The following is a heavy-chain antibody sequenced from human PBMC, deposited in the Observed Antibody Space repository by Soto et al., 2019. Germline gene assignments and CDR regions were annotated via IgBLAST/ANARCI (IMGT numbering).Heavy chain of an antibody. CDR1: ESSFSSHW. CDR3: ARGDTYNSYWNFDL. CDR2: IYPDDSES. J-gene: IGHJ2*01. Sequence: GESLKISCKGSESSFSSHWIAWVRQMRGKGLEWMGTIYPDDSESRYSPSFEGRVSMSADDSISTAFLQWGSLQASDTAIYYCARGDTYNSYWNFDLWGRGTLVTVSS. D-gene: IGHD1-1*01. V-gene: IGHV5-51*01.